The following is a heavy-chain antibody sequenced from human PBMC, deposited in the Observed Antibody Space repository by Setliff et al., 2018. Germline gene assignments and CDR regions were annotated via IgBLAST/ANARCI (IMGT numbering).Heavy chain of an antibody. CDR2: IDHSGNT. CDR3: ARGYCSSSGCFFAGWFDP. D-gene: IGHD2-2*01. Sequence: PSETLSLTCAVYDGSFSGYYWSWIRQPPGKGLEWIGEIDHSGNTNYNPSLKSRVTIFVDTSKNQFSLKLNSVTAADVAVYYCARGYCSSSGCFFAGWFDPWGQGTLVTVSS. V-gene: IGHV4-34*01. J-gene: IGHJ5*02. CDR1: DGSFSGYY.